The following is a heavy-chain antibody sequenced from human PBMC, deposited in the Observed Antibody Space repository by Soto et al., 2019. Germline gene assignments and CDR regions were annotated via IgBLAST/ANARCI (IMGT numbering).Heavy chain of an antibody. CDR2: ISGSGGST. CDR1: GFTFSSYA. V-gene: IGHV3-23*01. Sequence: GGSLRLSCAASGFTFSSYAMGWVRQAPGKGLEWVSAISGSGGSTYYTNSVKGRFTISRDNSKNTLYLQMNSLRAEDTAVYYCAKDREAPLSLLDYWGRGTLVTVSS. D-gene: IGHD3-10*01. CDR3: AKDREAPLSLLDY. J-gene: IGHJ4*02.